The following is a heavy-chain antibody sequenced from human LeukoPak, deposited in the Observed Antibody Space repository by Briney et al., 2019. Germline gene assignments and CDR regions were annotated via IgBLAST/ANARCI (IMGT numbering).Heavy chain of an antibody. CDR2: IYPGDSDT. J-gene: IGHJ4*02. V-gene: IGHV5-51*01. Sequence: GESLKISCKGSGYSFTNYWIAWVRQMPGKGLQWLGIIYPGDSDTRYSPSFQGQVTISADNSISTAYLQWRSLKASDTAMYYCATHPSSGWNFDYWGQGTLVTVSS. CDR3: ATHPSSGWNFDY. D-gene: IGHD6-19*01. CDR1: GYSFTNYW.